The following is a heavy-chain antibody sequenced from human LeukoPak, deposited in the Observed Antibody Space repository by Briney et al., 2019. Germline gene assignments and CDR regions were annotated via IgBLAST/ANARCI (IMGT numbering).Heavy chain of an antibody. V-gene: IGHV3-74*01. J-gene: IGHJ1*01. CDR2: INSDGSWT. D-gene: IGHD6-19*01. CDR1: GNYW. CDR3: AKDQEWLVGWEYFQH. Sequence: GGSLRLSCAASGNYWMHWVRQAPGKGLVWVSHINSDGSWTSYADSVKGRFTISKDNAKNTVYLQMNNLRAEDTAVYYCAKDQEWLVGWEYFQHWGQGTLVTVSS.